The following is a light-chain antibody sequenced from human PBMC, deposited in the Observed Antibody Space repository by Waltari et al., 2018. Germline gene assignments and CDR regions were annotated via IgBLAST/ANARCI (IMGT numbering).Light chain of an antibody. Sequence: DIVMTNSPXPXAVSLGXXATINRKSXXSVLYDSNNKNYLAWYQQKPGQPPKLLIYWASTRESGVPDRFSGSGSGTDFTLTISSLQAEDVAVYYCQQYYSFPLTFGGGTKVEIK. J-gene: IGKJ4*01. CDR3: QQYYSFPLT. CDR2: WAS. CDR1: XSVLYDSNNKNY. V-gene: IGKV4-1*01.